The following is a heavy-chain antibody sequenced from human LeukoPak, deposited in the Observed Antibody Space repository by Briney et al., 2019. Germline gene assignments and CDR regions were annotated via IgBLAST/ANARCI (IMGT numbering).Heavy chain of an antibody. CDR1: GGTFSSYA. V-gene: IGHV1-69*05. Sequence: ASVKVSCKASGGTFSSYAISWVRQAPGQGLEWMGRIIPIFGTANYAQKFQGRVTITTDESTSTAYTELSSLRSEDTAVYYCARVWGRADWFDPWGQGTLVTVSS. CDR2: IIPIFGTA. D-gene: IGHD1-26*01. CDR3: ARVWGRADWFDP. J-gene: IGHJ5*02.